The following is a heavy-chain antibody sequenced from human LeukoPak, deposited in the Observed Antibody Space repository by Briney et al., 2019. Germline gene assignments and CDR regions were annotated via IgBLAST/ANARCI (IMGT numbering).Heavy chain of an antibody. Sequence: GGSLRLSCAASGFTFSSYAMSWVRQAPGKGLEWVSAISGSGGSTYYADSVKGRFTISRDNSKDTLYLQMNSLRAEDTAVYYCAPALMGIVGVGNWGQGTLVTVPS. V-gene: IGHV3-23*01. CDR3: APALMGIVGVGN. CDR1: GFTFSSYA. CDR2: ISGSGGST. J-gene: IGHJ4*02. D-gene: IGHD1-26*01.